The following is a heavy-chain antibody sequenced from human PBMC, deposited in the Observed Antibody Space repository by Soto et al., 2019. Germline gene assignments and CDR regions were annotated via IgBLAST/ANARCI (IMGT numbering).Heavy chain of an antibody. J-gene: IGHJ4*02. Sequence: GGSLRLSCAASGFTFDDYAMHWVRQAPGKGLEWVSGISADGATTFYADSVKGRFTVLRDNSRNMLYVQMHSLRAEDTAVYYCATISEAGSSHYWGQGTLVTVSS. D-gene: IGHD6-19*01. CDR1: GFTFDDYA. CDR2: ISADGATT. CDR3: ATISEAGSSHY. V-gene: IGHV3-23*01.